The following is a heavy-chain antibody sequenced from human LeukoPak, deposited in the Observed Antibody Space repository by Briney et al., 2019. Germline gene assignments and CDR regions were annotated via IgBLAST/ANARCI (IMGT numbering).Heavy chain of an antibody. D-gene: IGHD3-10*01. CDR3: ARPVNYYGSFDY. Sequence: PSETLSLTCAVSGYSISSGYYWGWIRQPPGKGLEWIGSIYYSGSTYYNPSLKSRVTISVDTSKNQFSLKLSSVTAADTAVYYCARPVNYYGSFDYWGQGTLVTVSS. J-gene: IGHJ4*02. V-gene: IGHV4-38-2*01. CDR2: IYYSGST. CDR1: GYSISSGYY.